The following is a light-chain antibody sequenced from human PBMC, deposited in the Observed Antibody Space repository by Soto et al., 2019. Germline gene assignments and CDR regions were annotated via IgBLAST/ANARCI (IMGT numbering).Light chain of an antibody. CDR3: QTWGTGIVL. J-gene: IGLJ2*01. V-gene: IGLV4-69*01. Sequence: QAVVTQSPSASASLGASVKLTCTLSSGHSNYAIAWHQQRPEKGPRYLMKLNTDGSHTKGDGIPDRFSGSSSGAERYLTISSLQSEDEADYYCQTWGTGIVLFGGGTKLTVL. CDR2: LNTDGSH. CDR1: SGHSNYA.